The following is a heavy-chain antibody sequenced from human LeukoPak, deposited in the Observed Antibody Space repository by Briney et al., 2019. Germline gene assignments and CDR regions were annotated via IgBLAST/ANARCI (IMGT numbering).Heavy chain of an antibody. J-gene: IGHJ4*02. CDR2: IGTYNDNA. CDR1: GYTFTSYG. D-gene: IGHD6-19*01. V-gene: IGHV1-18*01. CDR3: ARVHSSGWYQNDY. Sequence: ASVKVSCKASGYTFTSYGISWVRQAPGQGLEWMGWIGTYNDNANYAQNLQGRVTMTTDTSTSTAYMELRSLRSDDTAVYYCARVHSSGWYQNDYWGQGTLVTVSS.